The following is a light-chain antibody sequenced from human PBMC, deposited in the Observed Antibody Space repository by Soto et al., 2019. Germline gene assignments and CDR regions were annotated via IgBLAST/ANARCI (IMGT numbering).Light chain of an antibody. V-gene: IGLV8-61*01. Sequence: QTVVTQEPSISVSPGGTVTITCGLSSGSVSSSYYPSWYQQTPGQAPRTLIYNTNTRSYGVPDRFSGSILGNKAALTITGAQADDESDYHYALYMGNGISLSGGGTKLTVL. J-gene: IGLJ2*01. CDR1: SGSVSSSYY. CDR2: NTN. CDR3: ALYMGNGISL.